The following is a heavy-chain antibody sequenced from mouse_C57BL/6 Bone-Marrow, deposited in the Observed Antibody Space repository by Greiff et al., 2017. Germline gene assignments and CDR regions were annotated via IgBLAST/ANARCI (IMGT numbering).Heavy chain of an antibody. CDR1: GYTFTSYW. CDR3: ASKGSSGYYFDY. J-gene: IGHJ2*01. V-gene: IGHV1-53*01. Sequence: QVQLQQSGTELVKPGASVKLSCKASGYTFTSYWMHWVKQRPGQGLEWIGNINPSNGGTNYNEKFKSKATLTVDKSSSTAYMQLSSLTSEDSAVYYCASKGSSGYYFDYWGQGTTLTVSS. D-gene: IGHD3-2*02. CDR2: INPSNGGT.